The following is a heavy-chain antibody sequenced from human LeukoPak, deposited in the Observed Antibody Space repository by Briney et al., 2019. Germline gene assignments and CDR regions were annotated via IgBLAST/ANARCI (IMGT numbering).Heavy chain of an antibody. CDR2: INHSGST. V-gene: IGHV4-34*01. Sequence: PSETLSLTCAVYGGSFSGYYWSWIRQPPGKGLEWIGEINHSGSTNYNPSLKSRVTISVDTSKNQFSLKLSSVTAADTAVYYRARGAVGATIDYWGQGTLVTVSS. CDR3: ARGAVGATIDY. D-gene: IGHD1-26*01. J-gene: IGHJ4*02. CDR1: GGSFSGYY.